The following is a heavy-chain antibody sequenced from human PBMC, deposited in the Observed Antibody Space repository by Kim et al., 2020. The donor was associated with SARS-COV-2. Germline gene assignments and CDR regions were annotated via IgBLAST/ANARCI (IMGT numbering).Heavy chain of an antibody. D-gene: IGHD6-13*01. Sequence: SVKGRFTISRDNSKNTLYLQMNSLRAEDTAVYYCARMYGGIAAAGPAPGYWGQGTLVTVSS. V-gene: IGHV3-30*01. J-gene: IGHJ4*02. CDR3: ARMYGGIAAAGPAPGY.